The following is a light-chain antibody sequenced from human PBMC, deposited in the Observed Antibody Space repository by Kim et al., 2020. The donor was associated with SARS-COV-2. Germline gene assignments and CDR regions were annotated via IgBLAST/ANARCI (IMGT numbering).Light chain of an antibody. CDR2: RNN. V-gene: IGLV1-47*01. CDR3: AAWDDSLSGGVV. Sequence: ELTQPPSASGTPGQRVTISCSGSSSNIGSNYVSWYQHLPGTAPKLLIYRNNQRPSGVPDRFSGSKSGTSASLAISGLRSEDEAEYYCAAWDDSLSGGVVFGGGTQLTVL. J-gene: IGLJ2*01. CDR1: SSNIGSNY.